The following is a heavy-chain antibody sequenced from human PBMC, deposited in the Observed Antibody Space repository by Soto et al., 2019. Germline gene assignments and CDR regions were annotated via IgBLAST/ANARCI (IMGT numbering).Heavy chain of an antibody. CDR3: ARERYVASRHSHFDS. CDR2: TSTNNDDR. J-gene: IGHJ4*02. Sequence: GASVKVSCKASGYGFSTYGINWVRQAPGQGLEWLGWTSTNNDDRNYAQKFRGRVTFTTDTSTSTAYMELRSLISDDTAIYFCARERYVASRHSHFDSWGQGTQVTVSS. V-gene: IGHV1-18*04. D-gene: IGHD6-6*01. CDR1: GYGFSTYG.